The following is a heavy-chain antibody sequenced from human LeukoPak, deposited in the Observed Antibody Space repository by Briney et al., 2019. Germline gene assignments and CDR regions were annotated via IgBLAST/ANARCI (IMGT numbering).Heavy chain of an antibody. D-gene: IGHD1-26*01. CDR3: ARDPSGSFDHDY. CDR1: GFTFSSYS. Sequence: GGSLRLSCAASGFTFSSYSMNWVRQAPGKGLEWVSSISSSSYIYYADSVKGRFTISRDNAKNSLYLQMNSLRAEDTAVYYCARDPSGSFDHDYWGQGTLVTVSS. CDR2: ISSSSYI. J-gene: IGHJ4*02. V-gene: IGHV3-21*01.